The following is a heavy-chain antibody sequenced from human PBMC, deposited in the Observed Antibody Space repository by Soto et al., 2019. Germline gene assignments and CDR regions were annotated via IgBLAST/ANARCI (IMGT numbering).Heavy chain of an antibody. CDR2: IIPIFGTA. CDR3: ARLPSGSHPFDP. J-gene: IGHJ5*02. V-gene: IGHV1-69*13. D-gene: IGHD3-10*01. Sequence: SGKVSCKASVGTFSSYAISWVRQAPGQGLEWMGGIIPIFGTANYAQKFQGRVTITADESTSTAYMELSSLRSEDTAVYYCARLPSGSHPFDPWGQGTLVTVSS. CDR1: VGTFSSYA.